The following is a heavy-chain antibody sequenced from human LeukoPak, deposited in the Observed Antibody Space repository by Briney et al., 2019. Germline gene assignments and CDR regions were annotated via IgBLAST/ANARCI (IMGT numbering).Heavy chain of an antibody. Sequence: GGSLRLSCAASGFTVSSNYMSWVRQAPGKGLEWVSVIDSGGRTYYADSVKGRFTISRDNSKNTLYLQMNSLRAGDTAVYYCTRDRSGTYRDYWGQGTLVTVSS. CDR1: GFTVSSNY. CDR3: TRDRSGTYRDY. V-gene: IGHV3-53*01. CDR2: IDSGGRT. D-gene: IGHD1-26*01. J-gene: IGHJ4*02.